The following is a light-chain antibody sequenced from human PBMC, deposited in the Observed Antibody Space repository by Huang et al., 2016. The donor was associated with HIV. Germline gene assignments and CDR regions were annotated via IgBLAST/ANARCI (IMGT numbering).Light chain of an antibody. Sequence: EIVMTQSPATLSVSPGERATLSCRASQSVSNNSAWYQQKPGRAPRLLVYDASTRATGIPARFGGSGSGTEFTLTISSLQSEDFAVYFCQQFNNWPRTFGQGTKLEIK. CDR2: DAS. CDR1: QSVSNN. CDR3: QQFNNWPRT. J-gene: IGKJ2*01. V-gene: IGKV3-15*01.